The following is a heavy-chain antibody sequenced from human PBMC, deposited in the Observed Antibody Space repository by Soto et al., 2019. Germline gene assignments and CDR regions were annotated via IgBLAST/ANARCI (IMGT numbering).Heavy chain of an antibody. CDR1: GFRFSSYS. Sequence: GGSLRLSCADSGFRFSSYSMSWVRQTPGKGLEWVAAITATGDRTYYADSVTGRFTISRDNSKKTHYLQMTSLRAEDTAMYYCAFMNGFFEYWGKGAPVTVSS. D-gene: IGHD3-16*01. CDR2: ITATGDRT. V-gene: IGHV3-23*01. J-gene: IGHJ4*02. CDR3: AFMNGFFEY.